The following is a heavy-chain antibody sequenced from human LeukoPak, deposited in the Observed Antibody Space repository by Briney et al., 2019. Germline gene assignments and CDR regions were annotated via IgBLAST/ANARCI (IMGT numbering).Heavy chain of an antibody. V-gene: IGHV4-59*01. D-gene: IGHD3-10*01. CDR3: ARGRYYYGSGSYSFDY. J-gene: IGHJ4*02. CDR2: IYYSGST. CDR1: GGSISSYY. Sequence: SETLSLTCTVSGGSISSYYWSWIRQPPGKGLEWIGYIYYSGSTNYNPSLKSRVTISVDTSKNQFSLKLSSVTAADTAVYYCARGRYYYGSGSYSFDYWGQGTLVTVSS.